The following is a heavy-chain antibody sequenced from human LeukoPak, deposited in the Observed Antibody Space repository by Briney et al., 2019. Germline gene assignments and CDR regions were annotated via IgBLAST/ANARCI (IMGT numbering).Heavy chain of an antibody. J-gene: IGHJ4*02. V-gene: IGHV3-15*01. D-gene: IGHD2-21*02. CDR2: IKSKTDGGTT. Sequence: GGSLRLSCAASGFTFSNAWMSWVCQAPGQGLEWVGRIKSKTDGGTTDYAAPVKGRFTISRDDSKNTLYLQMNSLKTEDTAVYYCTTEGRYCGGDCYWNYWGQGTLVTVSS. CDR3: TTEGRYCGGDCYWNY. CDR1: GFTFSNAW.